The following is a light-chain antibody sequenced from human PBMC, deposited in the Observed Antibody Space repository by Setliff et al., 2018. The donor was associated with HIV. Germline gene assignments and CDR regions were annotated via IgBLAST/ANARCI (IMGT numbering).Light chain of an antibody. J-gene: IGLJ1*01. V-gene: IGLV2-14*01. Sequence: QSVLAQPASVSGSPGQSIIISCTGTSSDVGGYNYVSWYQQHPGKAPKVMIYEVSNRPSGVSNRFSGSKSGNTASLTISGLQAEDEADYHCTSYTSSYTLVFGTGTKVTVL. CDR3: TSYTSSYTLV. CDR1: SSDVGGYNY. CDR2: EVS.